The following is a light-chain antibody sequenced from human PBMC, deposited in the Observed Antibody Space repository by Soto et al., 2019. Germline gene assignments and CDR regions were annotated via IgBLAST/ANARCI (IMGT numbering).Light chain of an antibody. J-gene: IGLJ1*01. CDR2: TNS. CDR3: QSYDSSLSGYV. Sequence: QSALPQPPSLSGAPGQRVTISCTGSSSNIGANYDVHWYQHLPGTAPKLLIYTNSNRPSGVPGRFSGSKSGTSASLAITGLQAEDGADYYCQSYDSSLSGYVVGTGTKVTVL. CDR1: SSNIGANYD. V-gene: IGLV1-40*01.